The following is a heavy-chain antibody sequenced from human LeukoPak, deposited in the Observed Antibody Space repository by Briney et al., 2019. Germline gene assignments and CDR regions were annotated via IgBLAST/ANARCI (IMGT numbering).Heavy chain of an antibody. CDR1: GGSFSGYY. V-gene: IGHV4-34*01. Sequence: SETLSLTCAVYGGSFSGYYWSWIRQPPGKGLEWIGEINHSGSTNYNLSLKSRVTISVDTSKNQFSLKLSSVTAADTAVYYCARGPPGGYDSSGYHDYWGQGTLVTVSS. D-gene: IGHD3-22*01. CDR3: ARGPPGGYDSSGYHDY. CDR2: INHSGST. J-gene: IGHJ4*02.